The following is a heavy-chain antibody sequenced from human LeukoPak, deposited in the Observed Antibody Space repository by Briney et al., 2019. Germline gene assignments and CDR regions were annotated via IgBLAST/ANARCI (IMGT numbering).Heavy chain of an antibody. CDR1: GDSISSYY. V-gene: IGHV4-59*01. D-gene: IGHD5-24*01. J-gene: IGHJ4*02. CDR3: ARGAVEMATITPFDY. Sequence: SETLSLTCTVSGDSISSYYWSWIRQPPGKGLEWIGYIYYSGSTNYNPSLKSRVTISVDTSKNQFSLKLSSVTAADTAVYYCARGAVEMATITPFDYWGQGTLVTVSS. CDR2: IYYSGST.